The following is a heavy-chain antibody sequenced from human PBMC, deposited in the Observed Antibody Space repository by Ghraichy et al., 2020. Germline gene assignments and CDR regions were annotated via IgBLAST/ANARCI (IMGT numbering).Heavy chain of an antibody. CDR3: ARDQNNGYGDY. D-gene: IGHD1/OR15-1a*01. CDR1: GFTFSNYG. CDR2: IWYDGSIE. Sequence: GGSLRLSCAASGFTFSNYGMHWVRQAPGKGLEWVAIIWYDGSIEYYADSVRGRFTISRDNSKNTLYLQMDSLRAEDTAMYYCARDQNNGYGDYWGQGTLVTVSS. V-gene: IGHV3-33*01. J-gene: IGHJ4*02.